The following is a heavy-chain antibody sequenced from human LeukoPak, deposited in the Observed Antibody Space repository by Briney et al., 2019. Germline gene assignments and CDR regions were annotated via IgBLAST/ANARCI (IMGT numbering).Heavy chain of an antibody. J-gene: IGHJ6*03. D-gene: IGHD5-12*01. CDR2: IIPIFGTA. CDR1: GGTFSSYA. Sequence: ASVKVSCKASGGTFSSYAISWVRQAPGQGLEWMGGIIPIFGTANYAQKFQGRVTITADESTSTAYMELSSLRSEDTAVYYCASLEGGYETRYYYYMDVWGKGTTVTASS. V-gene: IGHV1-69*13. CDR3: ASLEGGYETRYYYYMDV.